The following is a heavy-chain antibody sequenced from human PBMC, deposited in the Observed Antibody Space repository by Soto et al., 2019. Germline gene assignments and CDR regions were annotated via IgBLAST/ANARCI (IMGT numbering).Heavy chain of an antibody. CDR3: ARNYDVLTGQERAFDI. Sequence: SETLSLTCTVSGASISGYYWSWIRQPPGKGLEWVGHIYYSGISNYNPSLKSRVTMSVDTSKNQFSLNLTSLNAADTAVYYCARNYDVLTGQERAFDIWGQGTMVTVSS. V-gene: IGHV4-59*01. J-gene: IGHJ3*02. CDR1: GASISGYY. CDR2: IYYSGIS. D-gene: IGHD3-9*01.